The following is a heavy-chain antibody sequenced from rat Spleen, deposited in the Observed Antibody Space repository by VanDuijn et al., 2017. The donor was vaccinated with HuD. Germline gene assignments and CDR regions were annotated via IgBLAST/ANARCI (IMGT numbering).Heavy chain of an antibody. CDR2: ITDSGDST. CDR1: GFTFSNYG. Sequence: EVQLVESGGGLVQPGRSLKLSCAASGFTFSNYGMAWVRQAPTKGLEWVASITDSGDSTYYRDSVKGRFTISRDNAKNTLYLQMDSLRSEDTATYYCTTGVYWGQGVMVTVSS. CDR3: TTGVY. V-gene: IGHV5S13*01. J-gene: IGHJ2*01. D-gene: IGHD4-3*01.